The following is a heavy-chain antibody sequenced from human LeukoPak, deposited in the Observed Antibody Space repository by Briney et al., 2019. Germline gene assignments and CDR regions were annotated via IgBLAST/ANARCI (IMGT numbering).Heavy chain of an antibody. CDR2: IKQDGSEK. V-gene: IGHV3-7*04. Sequence: GGSLRFSCAASGFTFSSYWMSWVRQAPGKGLEWVANIKQDGSEKYYVDSVKGRFTISRDNAKNSLYLQMNSLRAEDTAVYYCAKEPYDSSGWNYFDYWGQGTLVTVSS. CDR1: GFTFSSYW. CDR3: AKEPYDSSGWNYFDY. D-gene: IGHD3-22*01. J-gene: IGHJ4*02.